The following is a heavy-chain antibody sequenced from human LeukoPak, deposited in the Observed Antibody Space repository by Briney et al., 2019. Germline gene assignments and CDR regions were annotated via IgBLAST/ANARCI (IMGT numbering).Heavy chain of an antibody. V-gene: IGHV1-8*02. CDR1: GYTFTSYG. Sequence: ASVKVSCKASGYTFTSYGINWVRQAPGQGLEWMGWMNPNSGNTGYAQKFQGRVTMTRNTSISTAYMELSGLRSEDTAVYYCARGLRSSAYYLDYWGQGSLVTVSS. D-gene: IGHD3-22*01. CDR3: ARGLRSSAYYLDY. CDR2: MNPNSGNT. J-gene: IGHJ4*02.